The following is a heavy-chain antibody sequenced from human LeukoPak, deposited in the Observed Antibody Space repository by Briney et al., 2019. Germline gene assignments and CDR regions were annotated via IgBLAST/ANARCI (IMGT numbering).Heavy chain of an antibody. D-gene: IGHD3-10*01. Sequence: SETLSLTCTVSGGSISSYYWSWIRQPPGKGLEWIGYIYYSGSTNYNPSLKSRVTISVDTSKNQFSLVLTSVTAADTAVYYCARLGGAYFKGGMDVWGQGTTVTVSS. V-gene: IGHV4-59*12. CDR2: IYYSGST. CDR1: GGSISSYY. CDR3: ARLGGAYFKGGMDV. J-gene: IGHJ6*02.